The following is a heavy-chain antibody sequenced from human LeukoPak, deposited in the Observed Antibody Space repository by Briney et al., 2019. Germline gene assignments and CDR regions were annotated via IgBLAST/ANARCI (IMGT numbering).Heavy chain of an antibody. D-gene: IGHD3-3*01. V-gene: IGHV3-7*01. CDR1: GFTFSSYW. Sequence: GGSLRLSRAASGFTFSSYWMSWVRQAPGKGLEWVANIKQDGSEKYYVDSVKGRFTISRDNAKNSLYLQMNSLRAEDTAVYYCARVGDDFWSGYGFDYWGQGTLVTVSS. CDR3: ARVGDDFWSGYGFDY. CDR2: IKQDGSEK. J-gene: IGHJ4*02.